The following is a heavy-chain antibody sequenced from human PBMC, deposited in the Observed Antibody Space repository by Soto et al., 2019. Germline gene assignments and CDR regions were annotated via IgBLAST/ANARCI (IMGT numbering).Heavy chain of an antibody. CDR1: GYTFTSYD. J-gene: IGHJ3*02. D-gene: IGHD2-15*01. CDR2: MNPNSGNT. CDR3: ASSSRVAADVGAFDI. V-gene: IGHV1-8*01. Sequence: ASVKVSCKASGYTFTSYDINWVRQATGQGLEWMGWMNPNSGNTGYAQKFQGRVTMTRNTSISTSYMELGSLRSQDKAGYYSASSSRVAADVGAFDIWGQGTMVTVSS.